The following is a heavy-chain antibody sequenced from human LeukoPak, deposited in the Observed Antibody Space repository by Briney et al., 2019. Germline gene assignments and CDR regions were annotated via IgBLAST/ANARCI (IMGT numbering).Heavy chain of an antibody. CDR2: ISGSGVNR. D-gene: IGHD5-18*01. Sequence: GGTLRLSCAASGFTFSSYGMSWVRQAPGKGLEWVSTISGSGVNRDYADSVKGRFIISRDNSKNTLYLQMHSLRAEDTALYYCARMNTVLVNGLNSYYYMDVWGKGTTVTISS. V-gene: IGHV3-23*01. CDR1: GFTFSSYG. J-gene: IGHJ6*03. CDR3: ARMNTVLVNGLNSYYYMDV.